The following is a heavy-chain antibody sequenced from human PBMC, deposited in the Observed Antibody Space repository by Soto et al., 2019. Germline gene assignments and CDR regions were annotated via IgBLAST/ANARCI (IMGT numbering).Heavy chain of an antibody. CDR3: VTLQFSRWFY. Sequence: GGSLRLSCAASGFTLSDHFMEWVRQAPGKGLEWVGCTKHKAASYTTDCAASVNGRFTISRDDSKNSLYLQMNSLKTEDTAMYYCVTLQFSRWFYWGLGTLVTVSS. V-gene: IGHV3-72*01. D-gene: IGHD4-4*01. CDR1: GFTLSDHF. CDR2: TKHKAASYTT. J-gene: IGHJ4*02.